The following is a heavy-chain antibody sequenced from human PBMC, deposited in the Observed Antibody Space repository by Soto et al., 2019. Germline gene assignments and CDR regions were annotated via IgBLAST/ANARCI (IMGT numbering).Heavy chain of an antibody. V-gene: IGHV3-74*01. CDR2: IDKVGTDS. CDR1: EFTFSGRS. J-gene: IGHJ6*03. CDR3: VRGWFGPDV. Sequence: EVQLVESGGGLVQPGGSLRLSCAASEFTFSGRSVHWVRQAPGKGLVWVSGIDKVGTDSTYADSVKGRFTSSRDNAKNTVYLQLHSLIVEDTAVYYCVRGWFGPDVWGKGTTVTVSS. D-gene: IGHD3-10*01.